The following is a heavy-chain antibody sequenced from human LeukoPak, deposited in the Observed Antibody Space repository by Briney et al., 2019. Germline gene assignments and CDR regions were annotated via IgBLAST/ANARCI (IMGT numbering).Heavy chain of an antibody. CDR1: GGSISSYY. Sequence: PSESLSLTCTVSGGSISSYYSSWIRQPAGDGLEWIGRIYTSGSTNYNPSLKSRGTMSVDTSKNQFSRKLSSVTAADTAVYYCARGPPYYDFWSGNNWFDPWGQGTLVTVSS. J-gene: IGHJ5*02. D-gene: IGHD3-3*01. CDR2: IYTSGST. V-gene: IGHV4-4*07. CDR3: ARGPPYYDFWSGNNWFDP.